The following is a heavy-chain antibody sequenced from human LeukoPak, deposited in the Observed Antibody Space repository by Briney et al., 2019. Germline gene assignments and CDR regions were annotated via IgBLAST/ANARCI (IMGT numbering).Heavy chain of an antibody. D-gene: IGHD6-6*01. V-gene: IGHV1-2*02. CDR2: VNPNSGGT. CDR3: ARVWGQLANWFDP. CDR1: GYTFTGYY. J-gene: IGHJ5*02. Sequence: ASVKVSCKASGYTFTGYYMHWARQAPGQGLEWMGWVNPNSGGTNYAQKFQGRVTMTRDTSISTAYMELSRLRSDDTAVYYCARVWGQLANWFDPWGQGTLVTVSS.